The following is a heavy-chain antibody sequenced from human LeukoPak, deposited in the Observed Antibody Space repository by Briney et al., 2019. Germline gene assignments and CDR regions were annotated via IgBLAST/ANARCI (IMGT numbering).Heavy chain of an antibody. J-gene: IGHJ4*02. CDR3: AREVSEGFDF. D-gene: IGHD3-22*01. CDR2: FGTRSTSV. V-gene: IGHV3-21*01. Sequence: GGSLRLSCTASGFTFSGYSMNWIRQAPGKGLEWVSSFGTRSTSVYHAGSVKGRFAISRDNAKNSLYLQMNSLRAEDTALYYCAREVSEGFDFWGRGTLVTVSS. CDR1: GFTFSGYS.